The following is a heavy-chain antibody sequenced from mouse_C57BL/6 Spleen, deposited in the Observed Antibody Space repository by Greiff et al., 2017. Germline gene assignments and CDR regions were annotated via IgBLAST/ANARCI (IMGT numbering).Heavy chain of an antibody. D-gene: IGHD4-1*01. J-gene: IGHJ2*01. CDR1: GFTFSSYG. Sequence: DVHLVESGGDLVKPGGSLKLSCAASGFTFSSYGMSWVRQTPDKRLEWVATISSGGSYTYYPDSVKGRFTISRDNAKNTLYLQMSSLKSEDTAMYYCARHRTGTGFDYWGQGTTLTVSS. CDR3: ARHRTGTGFDY. V-gene: IGHV5-6*01. CDR2: ISSGGSYT.